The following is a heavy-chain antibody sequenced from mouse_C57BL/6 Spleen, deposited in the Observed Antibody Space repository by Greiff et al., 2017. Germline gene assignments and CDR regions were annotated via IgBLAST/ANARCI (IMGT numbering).Heavy chain of an antibody. D-gene: IGHD1-1*01. CDR2: IHPSDSDT. J-gene: IGHJ2*01. Sequence: QVHVKQPGAELVKPGASVKVSCKASGYTFTSYWMHWVKQRPGQGLEWIGRIHPSDSDTNYNQKFKGKATLTVDKSSSTAYMQLSSLTYEDSAVYYCAIGGYYGSSFDYWGQGTTLTVSS. CDR3: AIGGYYGSSFDY. V-gene: IGHV1-74*01. CDR1: GYTFTSYW.